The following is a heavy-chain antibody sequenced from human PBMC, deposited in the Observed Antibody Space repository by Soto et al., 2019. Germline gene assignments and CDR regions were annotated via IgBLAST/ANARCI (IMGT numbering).Heavy chain of an antibody. Sequence: GGSLRLACAASGFTFSTYSMNWVRQAPGKGLEWVSYISSSSSTIYYADSVKGRFTISRDNAKNSLYLQMNSLRAEDTSVYYCARVHYRIHLAYWGQGTLVTVSS. V-gene: IGHV3-48*01. CDR2: ISSSSSTI. J-gene: IGHJ4*02. CDR3: ARVHYRIHLAY. D-gene: IGHD2-21*01. CDR1: GFTFSTYS.